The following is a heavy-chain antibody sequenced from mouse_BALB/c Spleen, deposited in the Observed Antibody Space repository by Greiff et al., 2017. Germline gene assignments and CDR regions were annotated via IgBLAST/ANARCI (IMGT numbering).Heavy chain of an antibody. D-gene: IGHD2-3*01. Sequence: EVQVVESGGGLVQPGGSRKLSCAASGFTFSSFGMHWVRQAPEKGLEWVAYISSGSSTIYYADTVKGRFTISRDNPKNTLFLQMTSLRSEDTAMYYCAREGYSERGFADWGQGTLVTVSA. J-gene: IGHJ3*01. CDR3: AREGYSERGFAD. CDR2: ISSGSSTI. V-gene: IGHV5-17*02. CDR1: GFTFSSFG.